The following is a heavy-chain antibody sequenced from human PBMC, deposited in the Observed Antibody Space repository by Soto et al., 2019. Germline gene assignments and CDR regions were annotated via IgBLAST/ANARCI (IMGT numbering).Heavy chain of an antibody. Sequence: QVQLQESGPGLEKPSQTLSLTCTVSGGSISSGGYYWSWIRQHPGKGLEWIGYIYYSGSTYYNPSLKCRVTIAVDTSKNQFSLKLSSVTAADTAVYYCARDQEGLMGRGMDVWGQGTTVTVS. J-gene: IGHJ6*02. D-gene: IGHD3-16*01. CDR3: ARDQEGLMGRGMDV. CDR2: IYYSGST. V-gene: IGHV4-31*03. CDR1: GGSISSGGYY.